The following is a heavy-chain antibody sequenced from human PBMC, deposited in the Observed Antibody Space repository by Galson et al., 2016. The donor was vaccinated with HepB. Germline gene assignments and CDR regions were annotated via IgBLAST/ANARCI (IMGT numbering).Heavy chain of an antibody. D-gene: IGHD3-10*01. J-gene: IGHJ2*01. CDR1: GYSFTSYW. Sequence: QSGAEVKKPGESLKISCKGSGYSFTSYWIAWVRQMPGKGLEWMGIIYPGDSDVRYSPAFQGQATISADKSTSTAYLQWSSLEASDTAMYYCARLYGSRSYPTPWYFTLWGRGTLVTVSS. CDR2: IYPGDSDV. CDR3: ARLYGSRSYPTPWYFTL. V-gene: IGHV5-51*01.